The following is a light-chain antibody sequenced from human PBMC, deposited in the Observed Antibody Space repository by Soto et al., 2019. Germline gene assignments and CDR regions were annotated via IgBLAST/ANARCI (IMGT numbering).Light chain of an antibody. V-gene: IGKV3-15*01. Sequence: ELVMTQSPATLSVSPGERATLSCRASQSVSNNLAWYQKKPGQAPRLLIYGASTRATGIPARFSGSGSGTEFTLTISSLQSEDFAFYYGQQYNNWWTFGQGTRVDIK. CDR2: GAS. J-gene: IGKJ1*01. CDR3: QQYNNWWT. CDR1: QSVSNN.